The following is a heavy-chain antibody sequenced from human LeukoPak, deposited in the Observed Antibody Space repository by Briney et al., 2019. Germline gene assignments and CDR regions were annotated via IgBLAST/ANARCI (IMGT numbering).Heavy chain of an antibody. Sequence: PGGSLRLSCAASGFTFSSYWMSWVRQAPGKGLEWVANIKQDGSEKYYVDSVKGRFTISRDNAKNSVYLQMNSLRAEDTAVYYCARDAPAGGKPEYFFDYWGQGTLVTVSS. CDR2: IKQDGSEK. CDR3: ARDAPAGGKPEYFFDY. CDR1: GFTFSSYW. J-gene: IGHJ4*02. V-gene: IGHV3-7*01.